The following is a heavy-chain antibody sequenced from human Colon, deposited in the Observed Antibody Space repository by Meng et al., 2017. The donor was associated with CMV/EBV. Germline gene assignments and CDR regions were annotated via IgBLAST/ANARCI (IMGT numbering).Heavy chain of an antibody. J-gene: IGHJ6*02. D-gene: IGHD4/OR15-4a*01. CDR3: ARGGLVYDYGEENYYFYGIDV. V-gene: IGHV4-34*01. CDR1: GGSFSTYF. CDR2: INHRGNT. Sequence: GSLRLSCAVSGGSFSTYFWSWIRETPGKGLEWIGEINHRGNTNYNLSLKSRTSMSIDMSKNQFSLKLRSVTAADTAVYYCARGGLVYDYGEENYYFYGIDVWAQGTTVTVSS.